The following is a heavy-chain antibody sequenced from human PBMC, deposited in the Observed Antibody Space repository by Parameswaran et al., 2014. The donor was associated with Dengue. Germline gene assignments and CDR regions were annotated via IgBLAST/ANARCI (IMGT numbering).Heavy chain of an antibody. J-gene: IGHJ6*02. D-gene: IGHD3-22*01. CDR3: ARDSREDRSSWSDFYYYAMDV. CDR2: INADNDNT. Sequence: WVRQAPGQRLEWMGWINADNDNTKYSQKFQGRVTITRDTSASTAYMELSSLRSEDTAVYFCARDSREDRSSWSDFYYYAMDVWGQGTTVTVSS. V-gene: IGHV1-3*01.